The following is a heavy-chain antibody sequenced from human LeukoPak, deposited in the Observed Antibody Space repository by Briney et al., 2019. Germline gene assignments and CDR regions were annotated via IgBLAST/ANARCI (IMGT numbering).Heavy chain of an antibody. CDR3: ARDIIVVVPDGENWFDP. D-gene: IGHD2-2*01. CDR1: GYSISSGYY. J-gene: IGHJ5*02. Sequence: PSETLSLTCTVSGYSISSGYYWGWIRQPPGKGLEWIGSIYHSGSTYYNPSLKSRVTISVDTSKNQFSLKLSSVTAADTAVYYCARDIIVVVPDGENWFDPWGQGTLVTVSS. CDR2: IYHSGST. V-gene: IGHV4-38-2*02.